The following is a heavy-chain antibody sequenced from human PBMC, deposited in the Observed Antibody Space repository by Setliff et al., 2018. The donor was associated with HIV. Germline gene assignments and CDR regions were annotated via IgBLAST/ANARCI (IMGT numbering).Heavy chain of an antibody. CDR2: INHRGST. Sequence: SETLSLTCAVYGVSFSDYYWTWIRQSPGKGLEWIGEINHRGSTNYNPSLKSRVTVSVDTSKNQFSLKLGSVTAADTAVYYCARESPSSSWFYFDFWGQGTLVTVSS. D-gene: IGHD6-13*01. V-gene: IGHV4-34*01. J-gene: IGHJ4*02. CDR3: ARESPSSSWFYFDF. CDR1: GVSFSDYY.